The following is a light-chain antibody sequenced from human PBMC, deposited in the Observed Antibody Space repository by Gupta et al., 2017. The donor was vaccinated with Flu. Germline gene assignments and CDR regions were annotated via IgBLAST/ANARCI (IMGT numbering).Light chain of an antibody. Sequence: SPSILSASVGDRVTITCRASQSISSWLAWYQQKPGKAPKLLIYKASSVESGVPSRCSGSGSGTEFTLTISSRQPDDFATYYCQQYNSYWTFGQGTKVEIK. V-gene: IGKV1-5*03. CDR1: QSISSW. CDR3: QQYNSYWT. CDR2: KAS. J-gene: IGKJ1*01.